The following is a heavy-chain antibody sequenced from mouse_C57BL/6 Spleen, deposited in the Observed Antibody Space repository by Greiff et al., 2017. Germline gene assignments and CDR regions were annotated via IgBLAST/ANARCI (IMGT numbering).Heavy chain of an antibody. CDR3: ARVGTGTWFAY. CDR2: IYPGDGDT. D-gene: IGHD4-1*01. CDR1: GYAFSSYW. V-gene: IGHV1-80*01. J-gene: IGHJ3*01. Sequence: VKLMESGAELVKPGASVKISCKASGYAFSSYWMNWVKQRPGKGLEWIGQIYPGDGDTNYNGKFKGKATLTADKSSSTAYMQLSSLTSEDSAVYFCARVGTGTWFAYWGQGTLVTVSA.